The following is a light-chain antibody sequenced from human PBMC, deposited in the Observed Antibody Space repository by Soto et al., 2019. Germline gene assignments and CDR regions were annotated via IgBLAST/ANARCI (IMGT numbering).Light chain of an antibody. CDR2: DAS. CDR3: QQYNSYLWT. J-gene: IGKJ1*01. Sequence: DIQMTQSPSTLSASVGDRVTITCRASQSISSWLAWYQQKPGKAPNLLIYDASSLESGVPSRFSGSGSGTEFTLTISSLQPDDFATYYCQQYNSYLWTFGQGTKVEI. V-gene: IGKV1-5*01. CDR1: QSISSW.